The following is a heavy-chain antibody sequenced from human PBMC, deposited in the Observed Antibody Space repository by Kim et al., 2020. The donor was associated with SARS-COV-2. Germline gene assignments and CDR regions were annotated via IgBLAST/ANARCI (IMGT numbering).Heavy chain of an antibody. CDR3: ATWWPNEY. Sequence: GGSLRLSCGASGFSFSTHAMSWVRQAPGKGLEWVSGIRGSGLITHYVDSVKGRFTVSRDNSKNILYLQMSGLRGEDTALYYCATWWPNEYWGQGALVTGS. CDR1: GFSFSTHA. D-gene: IGHD2-15*01. V-gene: IGHV3-23*01. CDR2: IRGSGLIT. J-gene: IGHJ4*02.